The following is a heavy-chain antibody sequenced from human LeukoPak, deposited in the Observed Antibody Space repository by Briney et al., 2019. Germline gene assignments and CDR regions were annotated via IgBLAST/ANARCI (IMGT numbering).Heavy chain of an antibody. CDR3: ARVVGRDGYNP. Sequence: SETLSLTCTVSGGSISSGGYYWSWIRQHPGKGLEWIGYIYYSGSTYYNPSLKSRVTISVDASKNQFSLKLSSVTAADTAVYYCARVVGRDGYNPWGQGTLVTVSS. D-gene: IGHD5-12*01. V-gene: IGHV4-31*03. CDR1: GGSISSGGYY. CDR2: IYYSGST. J-gene: IGHJ4*02.